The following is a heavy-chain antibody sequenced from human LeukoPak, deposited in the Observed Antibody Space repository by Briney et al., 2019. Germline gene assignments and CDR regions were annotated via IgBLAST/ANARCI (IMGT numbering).Heavy chain of an antibody. D-gene: IGHD1-26*01. CDR1: GVSLSTNSRD. V-gene: IGHV2-70*11. J-gene: IGHJ4*02. CDR2: IGWGDGK. Sequence: RTSGATLVKPTQPLTLTCSFSGVSLSTNSRDVSWIRHTPGKALERLARIGWGDGKYYSTSLKTRLPTSNDTSKNQVVLTMTNMDPVDTATYYCARMITLSDGRYSSKTLDYWGQGTLVTVSS. CDR3: ARMITLSDGRYSSKTLDY.